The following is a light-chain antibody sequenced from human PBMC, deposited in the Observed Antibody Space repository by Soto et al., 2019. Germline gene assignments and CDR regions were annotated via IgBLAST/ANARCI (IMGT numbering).Light chain of an antibody. Sequence: DIQMTQSPSTLSASVGDSVTITCRASQSISSWLAWYQQKPGKAPNLLIYKAYSLESGVPSRFSCSGSGTEFTLTISSLQPDDFATYHCQQYNSYPLTFVGGTKVEIK. CDR3: QQYNSYPLT. CDR2: KAY. J-gene: IGKJ4*01. CDR1: QSISSW. V-gene: IGKV1-5*03.